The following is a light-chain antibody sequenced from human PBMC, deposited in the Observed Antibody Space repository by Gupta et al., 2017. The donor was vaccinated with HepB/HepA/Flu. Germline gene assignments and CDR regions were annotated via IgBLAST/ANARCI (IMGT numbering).Light chain of an antibody. CDR1: STDVGGFNL. CDR2: EVN. CDR3: FSYAGSTTYV. Sequence: QSALTQPASVSGSPGQSITISCTGTSTDVGGFNLVSWFQHHPGKAPKLIIYEVNKRPSGVSSRFSGSKSGYTASLTISGLQAEDEADYSCFSYAGSTTYVFGTGNKVTVL. J-gene: IGLJ1*01. V-gene: IGLV2-23*02.